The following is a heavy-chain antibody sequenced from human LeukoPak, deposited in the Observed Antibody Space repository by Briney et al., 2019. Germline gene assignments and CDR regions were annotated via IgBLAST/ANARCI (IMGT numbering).Heavy chain of an antibody. CDR2: ITGSETYI. J-gene: IGHJ3*02. CDR1: GFTFSDYY. V-gene: IGHV3-21*01. Sequence: GGSLRLSCTVSGFTFSDYYMSWVRQAPGKGLEWVASITGSETYIYYADSVKGRLTISRDNAKNSLYLQMNSLRAEDTAVYYCVRVALSDAFDIWGQGTMVTVSS. CDR3: VRVALSDAFDI.